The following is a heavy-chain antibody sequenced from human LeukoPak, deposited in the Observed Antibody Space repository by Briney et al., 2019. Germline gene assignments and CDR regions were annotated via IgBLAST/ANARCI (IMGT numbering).Heavy chain of an antibody. J-gene: IGHJ4*02. V-gene: IGHV1-2*06. CDR1: GYIFTDYY. CDR3: ARDPPYCGGDCYSGEFDY. D-gene: IGHD2-21*02. CDR2: INPNSGGT. Sequence: ASVKVSCKASGYIFTDYYMHWVRQAPGQELGWMGRINPNSGGTNYAQKLQGRVTMTTDTSTSTAYMELRSLRSDDTAVYYCARDPPYCGGDCYSGEFDYWGQGTLVTVSS.